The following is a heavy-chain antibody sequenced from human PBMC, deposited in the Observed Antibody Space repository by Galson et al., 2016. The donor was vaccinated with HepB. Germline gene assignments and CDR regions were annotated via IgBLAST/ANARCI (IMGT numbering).Heavy chain of an antibody. CDR2: IKPDGSEQ. V-gene: IGHV3-7*03. Sequence: SLRLSCAASKFTFNTYWMTWIRQAPGKGLQWVASIKPDGSEQFYVDSVKGRFTISRDNAKNSLYLQMNSLRAEDTAVYYCVRFQRREPDNYWGQGTLVTVSS. CDR3: VRFQRREPDNY. J-gene: IGHJ4*02. CDR1: KFTFNTYW. D-gene: IGHD1-26*01.